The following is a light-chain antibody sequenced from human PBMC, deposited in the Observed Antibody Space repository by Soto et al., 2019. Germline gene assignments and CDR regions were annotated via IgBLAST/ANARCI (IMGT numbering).Light chain of an antibody. CDR1: NVGGKS. J-gene: IGLJ1*01. CDR2: DAR. Sequence: SYELAQPPSVSVAPGQTARITCGGDNVGGKSVQWYQQKPGQAPVLVLYDARDRPSWIPERFSGSNSGNTATLIISSVEAGDEADFYCQVWDTITDQYIFGSGTKVTV. V-gene: IGLV3-21*02. CDR3: QVWDTITDQYI.